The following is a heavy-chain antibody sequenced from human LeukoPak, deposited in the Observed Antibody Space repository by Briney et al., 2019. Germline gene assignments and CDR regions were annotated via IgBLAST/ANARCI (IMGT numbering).Heavy chain of an antibody. D-gene: IGHD2-2*01. V-gene: IGHV1-69*05. CDR3: ARGPTDCSSTSCYPEN. CDR1: GGTFSSYA. CDR2: IIPIFGTA. J-gene: IGHJ4*02. Sequence: SVKVPCKASGGTFSSYAISWVRQAPGQGLEWMGGIIPIFGTANYAQKFQGRVTITTDESTSTAYMELSSLRSEDTAVYYCARGPTDCSSTSCYPENWGQGTLVTVSS.